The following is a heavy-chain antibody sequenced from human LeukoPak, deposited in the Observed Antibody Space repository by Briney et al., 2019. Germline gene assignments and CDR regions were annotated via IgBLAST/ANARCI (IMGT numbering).Heavy chain of an antibody. V-gene: IGHV5-51*01. J-gene: IGHJ5*02. CDR1: GYSFTNYW. CDR2: IYPGDSDT. Sequence: GESLKISCKGSGYSFTNYWIAWVRQMPGKGLEWMGIIYPGDSDTKYSPSFQGQVTFSADKSISTAYLQWSSLKASDTAIYYCARRRGTGSWTSGYNWFDPWGQGTLVTVSS. CDR3: ARRRGTGSWTSGYNWFDP. D-gene: IGHD1-26*01.